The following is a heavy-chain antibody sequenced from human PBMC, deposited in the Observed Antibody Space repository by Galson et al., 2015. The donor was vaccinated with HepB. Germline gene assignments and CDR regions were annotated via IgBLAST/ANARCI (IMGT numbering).Heavy chain of an antibody. CDR3: TTGLRFDSTYYYYYYGMDV. J-gene: IGHJ6*02. D-gene: IGHD3-9*01. CDR2: IKSNTDGGTT. V-gene: IGHV3-15*01. CDR1: GFTFSNAW. Sequence: ALRLSCAASGFTFSNAWMSWVRQAPGKGLEWVGRIKSNTDGGTTDYAAPVKGRFTISRDDSKNTLYLQMNSLKTEDTAVYYCTTGLRFDSTYYYYYYGMDVWGQGTTVTVSS.